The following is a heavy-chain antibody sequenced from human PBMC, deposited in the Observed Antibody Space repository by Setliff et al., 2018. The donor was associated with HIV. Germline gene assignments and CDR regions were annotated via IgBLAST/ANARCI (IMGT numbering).Heavy chain of an antibody. CDR2: INPKSDGT. CDR3: ARGMDYYDTIGYYQYSFDY. D-gene: IGHD3-22*01. CDR1: GYSFTDYY. Sequence: ASVKVSCKASGYSFTDYYIHWVRQAPGQGLEWMGWINPKSDGTNYAQKFQGWITMTRDTSISPAYMELSRLSSDDTAVYYCARGMDYYDTIGYYQYSFDYWGQGTLVTVSS. J-gene: IGHJ4*02. V-gene: IGHV1-2*04.